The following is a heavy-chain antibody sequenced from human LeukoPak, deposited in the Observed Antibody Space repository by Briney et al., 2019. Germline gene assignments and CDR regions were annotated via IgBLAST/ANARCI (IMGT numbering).Heavy chain of an antibody. CDR1: GFTFSSYA. J-gene: IGHJ3*02. Sequence: GGSLRLSCAASGFTFSSYAMSWVRQAPGKGLDWVSAISGSSGTTYYADSVKGRFTISRDNSKNTLYLQMNSLRAEDTAVYYCAKRSQYYDFWSGYPDAFDIWGQGTMVTVSS. CDR3: AKRSQYYDFWSGYPDAFDI. CDR2: ISGSSGTT. D-gene: IGHD3-3*01. V-gene: IGHV3-23*01.